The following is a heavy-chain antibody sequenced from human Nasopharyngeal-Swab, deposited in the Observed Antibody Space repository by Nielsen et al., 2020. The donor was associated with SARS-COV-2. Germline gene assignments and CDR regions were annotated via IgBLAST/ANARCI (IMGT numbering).Heavy chain of an antibody. D-gene: IGHD6-13*01. V-gene: IGHV3-53*01. Sequence: WIRQPPGKGLEWVSVIYIGGSTYYADSVKGRFTISRDNSKNTLYLQMNSLRAEDTAVYYCARAPSSSWPLDYWGQGTLVTVSS. J-gene: IGHJ4*02. CDR3: ARAPSSSWPLDY. CDR2: IYIGGST.